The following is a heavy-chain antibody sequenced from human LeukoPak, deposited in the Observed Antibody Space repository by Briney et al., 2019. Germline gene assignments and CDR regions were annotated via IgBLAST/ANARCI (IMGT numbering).Heavy chain of an antibody. J-gene: IGHJ3*02. Sequence: GGSLSLSCAASGFTVSSNYMSWVRQAPGKGLEWVPVIYSGGSTYYADSVKGRFTISRDNSKNTLYLQMNSLRAEDTAVYYCARARPHDSRGYGDAFDIWGQGTMVTVSS. V-gene: IGHV3-53*01. CDR2: IYSGGST. CDR3: ARARPHDSRGYGDAFDI. D-gene: IGHD3-22*01. CDR1: GFTVSSNY.